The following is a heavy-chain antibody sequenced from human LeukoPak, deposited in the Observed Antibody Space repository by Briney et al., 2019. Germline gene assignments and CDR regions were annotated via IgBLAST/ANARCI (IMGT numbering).Heavy chain of an antibody. CDR1: GGSFSGYY. J-gene: IGHJ2*01. D-gene: IGHD6-13*01. V-gene: IGHV4-34*01. CDR3: ARGGSSWYSSGINWYFDL. Sequence: PSETLSLTCAVYGGSFSGYYWSWIRQPPGKGLEWIGEINHSGSTNYNPSLKSRVTISVDTSKNQFSLKLSSVTAADTAVYYCARGGSSWYSSGINWYFDLWGRGTLVTVSS. CDR2: INHSGST.